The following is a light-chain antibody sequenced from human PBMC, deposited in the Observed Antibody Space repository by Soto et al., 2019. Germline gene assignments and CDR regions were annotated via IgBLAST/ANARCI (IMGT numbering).Light chain of an antibody. V-gene: IGLV2-14*01. CDR3: SSYTSSSNYI. J-gene: IGLJ1*01. CDR1: SSDVGGYNY. CDR2: DVS. Sequence: QSALTQPASVSGSPGQSITISCTGTSSDVGGYNYVSWYQQHPGKAPKLMIYDVSNRPSGVSNRFSGSKSGNTASLTISGLQAEDEAECYCSSYTSSSNYIFGTGTKVTVL.